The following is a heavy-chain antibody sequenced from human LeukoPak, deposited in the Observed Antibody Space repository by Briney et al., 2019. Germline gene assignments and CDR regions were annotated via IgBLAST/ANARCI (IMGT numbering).Heavy chain of an antibody. CDR1: DYTFTRYG. CDR3: ARGGTTLGAFDI. J-gene: IGHJ3*02. Sequence: ASVRVSCKASDYTFTRYGISWVRQAPGQGLEWMGWISGSNGNTNYAQKTQDRVTFTTDTSTSTAYMELRSLRSDDTAVYYCARGGTTLGAFDIWGQGTMVTVSS. CDR2: ISGSNGNT. D-gene: IGHD2-2*01. V-gene: IGHV1-18*01.